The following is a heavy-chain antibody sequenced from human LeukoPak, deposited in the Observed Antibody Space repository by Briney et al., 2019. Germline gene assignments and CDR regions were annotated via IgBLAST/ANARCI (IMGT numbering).Heavy chain of an antibody. CDR2: IYYSGST. CDR1: GGSISSSSYY. V-gene: IGHV4-39*07. Sequence: SETLSLTCTASGGSISSSSYYWGWIRQPPGKGLEWIGSIYYSGSTYYNPSLKSRVTISVDTSKNQFSLKLSSVTAADTAVYYCARPYSSGWYAYWGQGTLVTVSS. J-gene: IGHJ4*02. D-gene: IGHD6-19*01. CDR3: ARPYSSGWYAY.